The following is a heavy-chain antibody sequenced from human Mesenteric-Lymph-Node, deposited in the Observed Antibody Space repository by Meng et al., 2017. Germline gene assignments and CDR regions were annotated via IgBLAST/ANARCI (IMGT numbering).Heavy chain of an antibody. CDR1: GFTFTDFA. CDR3: AKVRLSNYYYYYGLDV. J-gene: IGHJ6*02. CDR2: ITSSGGTT. D-gene: IGHD4/OR15-4a*01. V-gene: IGHV3-23*01. Sequence: GESLKISCAASGFTFTDFAMTWVRQAPGKGLEWVSSITSSGGTTYYGDSVKGRFTISRDNSKDTLFLQMSGLRAGDTAIYYCAKVRLSNYYYYYGLDVWGQGTAVTVSS.